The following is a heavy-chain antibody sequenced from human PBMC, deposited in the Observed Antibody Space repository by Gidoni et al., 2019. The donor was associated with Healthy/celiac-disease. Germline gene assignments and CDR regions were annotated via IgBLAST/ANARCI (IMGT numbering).Heavy chain of an antibody. CDR1: GFPVSSYA. V-gene: IGHV3-23*01. J-gene: IGHJ6*02. Sequence: EVQLWESGGGVVQPGGSLRRSFAASGFPVSSYALSWVRHAPGQVLEWVSAISGSGGSTYYAASVKGRFPISRDNSKNTLYLQMNSLRAEDTAVYYCAKLGARGVVDYGMDVWGQGTTVPVSS. CDR3: AKLGARGVVDYGMDV. D-gene: IGHD3-16*01. CDR2: ISGSGGST.